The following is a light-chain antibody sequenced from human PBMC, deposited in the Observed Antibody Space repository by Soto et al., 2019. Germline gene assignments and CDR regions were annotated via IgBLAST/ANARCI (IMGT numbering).Light chain of an antibody. CDR1: QIVLYSSNNKNY. CDR2: WAS. V-gene: IGKV4-1*01. J-gene: IGKJ4*01. CDR3: QQYYSTPLT. Sequence: DIVMTQSPDSLAVSLGERSTINFNSSQIVLYSSNNKNYLAWYQQKPGQPPKLLIYWASTRESGVPDRFSGSGSGTDFTLTISSLQAEDVAVYYCQQYYSTPLTFGGGTKVDI.